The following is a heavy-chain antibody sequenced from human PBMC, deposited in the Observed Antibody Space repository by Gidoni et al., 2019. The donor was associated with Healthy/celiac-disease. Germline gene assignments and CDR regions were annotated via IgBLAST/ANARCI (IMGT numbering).Heavy chain of an antibody. CDR2: INHSGST. CDR3: AQEDCSSTSCSSHAFDI. D-gene: IGHD2-2*01. J-gene: IGHJ3*02. CDR1: GGSFSGYY. V-gene: IGHV4-34*01. Sequence: QVQLQQWGAGLLKPSETLSLTCAVYGGSFSGYYWSWIRQPPGKGLGWIGEINHSGSTNYNPSLKSRVTISVDTSKNQFSLKLSSVTAADTAVYYCAQEDCSSTSCSSHAFDICGQGTMVTVSS.